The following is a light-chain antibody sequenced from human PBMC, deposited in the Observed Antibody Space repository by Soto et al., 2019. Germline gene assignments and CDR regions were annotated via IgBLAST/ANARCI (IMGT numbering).Light chain of an antibody. J-gene: IGKJ3*01. CDR3: QQYGSSPLFS. V-gene: IGKV3-20*01. CDR2: GSS. CDR1: PTVGSSS. Sequence: ELVLPQSPGTLSLSPGERATLSCRASPTVGSSSLAWSQQKPGPTPRLLIYGSSSRATGIPDRFSGSVSGTDFTLTISRLEPEDSAVYYCQQYGSSPLFSFGPGTKVDIK.